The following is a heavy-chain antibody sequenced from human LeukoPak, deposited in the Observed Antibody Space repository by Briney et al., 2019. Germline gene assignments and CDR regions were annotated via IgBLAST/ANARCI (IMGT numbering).Heavy chain of an antibody. Sequence: GGSLRLSCVSSGFTFSQYAMNWVRQAPGKGPEWVSVVSRSADSTYYADSVKGRFTISRDSSKNTLFLQMNSLRAEDTAVYYCAKYCSGGNCYSGLYWGQGTLVTVSS. J-gene: IGHJ4*02. CDR3: AKYCSGGNCYSGLY. CDR1: GFTFSQYA. D-gene: IGHD2-15*01. CDR2: VSRSADST. V-gene: IGHV3-23*01.